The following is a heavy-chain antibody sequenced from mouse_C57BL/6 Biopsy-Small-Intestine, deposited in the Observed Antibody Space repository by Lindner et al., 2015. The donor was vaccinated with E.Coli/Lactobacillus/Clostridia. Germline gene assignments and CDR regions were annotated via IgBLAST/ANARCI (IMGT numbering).Heavy chain of an antibody. CDR1: GYTFSSSW. D-gene: IGHD2-4*01. V-gene: IGHV1-82*01. J-gene: IGHJ3*01. CDR3: TRSGFDYGFAY. Sequence: VQLQESGPELVKPGASVKISCKASGYTFSSSWMNWVKRRPGMGLEWIGQIYPGDGDTHYNGKFKGKATLTADKSSSTAFIQLSSLTSEDSAVYFCTRSGFDYGFAYWGQGTLVTVS. CDR2: IYPGDGDT.